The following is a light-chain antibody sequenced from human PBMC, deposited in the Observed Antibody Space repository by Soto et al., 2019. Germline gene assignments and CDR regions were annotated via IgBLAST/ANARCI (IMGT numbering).Light chain of an antibody. V-gene: IGKV3-20*01. Sequence: EIVLTQSPGTLSLSPGERATLSCRASQTLTSSYLAWYQQKPGQAPRLLIYGASSRATDIPDRFSGSGSGTDFTLTISRLEPEDFAVYYCQQYCGSPRTFGQGTKVEMK. J-gene: IGKJ1*01. CDR2: GAS. CDR3: QQYCGSPRT. CDR1: QTLTSSY.